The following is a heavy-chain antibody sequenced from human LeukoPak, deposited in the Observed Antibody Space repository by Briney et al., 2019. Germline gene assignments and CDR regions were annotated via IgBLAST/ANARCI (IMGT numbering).Heavy chain of an antibody. D-gene: IGHD3-10*01. Sequence: SETLSLTCAVSGGSISSGNWWSWVRQPPGKGLEWIGEIYHSGSTNYNPSLKSRVTISVDKSKNQFSLKLNSVTAADTAVYYCARDAVGSGSPFDYWGQGTLVTVSS. CDR3: ARDAVGSGSPFDY. V-gene: IGHV4-4*02. J-gene: IGHJ4*02. CDR1: GGSISSGNW. CDR2: IYHSGST.